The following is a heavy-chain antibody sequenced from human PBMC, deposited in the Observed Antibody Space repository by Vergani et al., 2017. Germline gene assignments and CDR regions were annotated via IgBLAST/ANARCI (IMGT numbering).Heavy chain of an antibody. Sequence: QVPLVQSGAEVKKPGASVKVSCKASGYTFTSYYMHWVRQAPGRGLEWMGIINPSGGSTSYAQKFQGRVTMTRDTSTSTAYMELSRLRSDDTAVYYCARDLGGAGSSPLDYWGQGTLVTVSS. CDR1: GYTFTSYY. V-gene: IGHV1-46*01. CDR2: INPSGGST. J-gene: IGHJ4*02. CDR3: ARDLGGAGSSPLDY. D-gene: IGHD3-10*01.